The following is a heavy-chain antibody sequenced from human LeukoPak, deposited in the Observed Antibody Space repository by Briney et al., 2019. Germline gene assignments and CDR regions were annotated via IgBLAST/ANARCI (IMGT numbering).Heavy chain of an antibody. D-gene: IGHD2-15*01. V-gene: IGHV6-1*01. J-gene: IGHJ4*02. CDR3: ARDGVREDNYFDY. Sequence: SQTLSLTCAISGDSVSSNSAAWNWIRQSPSRGLEWLGRTYYGSKWYNDYALSVKSRITINPDTSRNQFSLQLNSVTPEDTAVYYCARDGVREDNYFDYWGQGTLVTVSS. CDR2: TYYGSKWYN. CDR1: GDSVSSNSAA.